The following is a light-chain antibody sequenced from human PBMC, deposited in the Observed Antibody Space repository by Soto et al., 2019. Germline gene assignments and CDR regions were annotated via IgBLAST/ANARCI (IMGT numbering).Light chain of an antibody. J-gene: IGKJ1*01. V-gene: IGKV1-5*01. CDR1: QSISSW. CDR3: QQHYIHWT. Sequence: DIQMTQSPSTLSASVGDRVTITCRASQSISSWLAWYQQKPGKAPKLLIYDGSSLESGVPSRFSGGGSGTEFTLTISSLQPDDFATYYCQQHYIHWTFGQGTKVDIK. CDR2: DGS.